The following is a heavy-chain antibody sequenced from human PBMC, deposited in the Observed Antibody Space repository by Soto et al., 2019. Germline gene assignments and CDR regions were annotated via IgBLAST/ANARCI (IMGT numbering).Heavy chain of an antibody. J-gene: IGHJ4*02. CDR3: ARVLPIETKFGDGYYFDY. CDR2: IIPIFGTA. CDR1: GGTFSSYA. D-gene: IGHD3-10*01. Sequence: ASVKVSCKASGGTFSSYAISWVRQAPGQGLEWMGGIIPIFGTANYAQKFQGRVTITADESTSTAYMELSSLRSEDTAVYYCARVLPIETKFGDGYYFDYWGQGTLVTVSS. V-gene: IGHV1-69*13.